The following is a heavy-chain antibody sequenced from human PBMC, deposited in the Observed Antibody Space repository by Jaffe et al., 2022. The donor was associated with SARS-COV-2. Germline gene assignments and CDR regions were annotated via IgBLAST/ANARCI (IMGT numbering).Heavy chain of an antibody. V-gene: IGHV3-23*01. D-gene: IGHD2-21*02. J-gene: IGHJ5*02. CDR1: GFIFSNYA. Sequence: EVQLLESGGGLVQPGGSLRLSCAASGFIFSNYAMTWVRQAPGKGLEWVSSISPSGASAYYADSVKGRFTISRDNSKNTLYLQMSSLGAEDRAVYYCAKGNLVTKAWVDTWGQGTLVTVSS. CDR3: AKGNLVTKAWVDT. CDR2: ISPSGASA.